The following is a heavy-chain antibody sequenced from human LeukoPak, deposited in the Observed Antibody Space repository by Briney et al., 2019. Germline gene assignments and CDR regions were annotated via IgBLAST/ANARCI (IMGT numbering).Heavy chain of an antibody. V-gene: IGHV4-59*08. Sequence: SETLSLTCTVSGGSISSYYWSWIRQPPGKGLEWIGYIYYSGSTNYNPSLKSRVTISVDTSKNQFSLKLSSVTAADTAVYYCARHKLGEYGDPGDFDYWGQGTLVTVSS. CDR1: GGSISSYY. D-gene: IGHD4-17*01. J-gene: IGHJ4*02. CDR3: ARHKLGEYGDPGDFDY. CDR2: IYYSGST.